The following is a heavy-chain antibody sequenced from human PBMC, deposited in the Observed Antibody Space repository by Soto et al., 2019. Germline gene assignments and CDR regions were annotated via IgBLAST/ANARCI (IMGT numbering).Heavy chain of an antibody. J-gene: IGHJ4*02. D-gene: IGHD5-18*01. Sequence: QVQVQVPGPRLVRPSETLSLSCTVSVGSISDYYWSWIRQPAGKGPEWIGRMYTTGSIAYNPSLKSRVTLSLDTSKKQFSLNLTSVTAADTGVYFCARDPGTGLGLRWGQGILVTVSS. CDR3: ARDPGTGLGLR. V-gene: IGHV4-4*07. CDR1: VGSISDYY. CDR2: MYTTGSI.